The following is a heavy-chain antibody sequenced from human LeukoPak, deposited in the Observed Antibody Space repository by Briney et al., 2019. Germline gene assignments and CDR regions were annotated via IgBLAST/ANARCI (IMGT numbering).Heavy chain of an antibody. D-gene: IGHD6-13*01. CDR2: ISGSGGST. CDR3: AKDVSQTGLAAAAGSYFDY. Sequence: PGGSLRLSCAASGFTFSSYAMSWVRQAPGRGLEWVSAISGSGGSTYYADSVKGRFTISRDNSKNTLYLQMNSLRAEDTAVYYCAKDVSQTGLAAAAGSYFDYWGQGTLVTVSS. J-gene: IGHJ4*02. V-gene: IGHV3-23*01. CDR1: GFTFSSYA.